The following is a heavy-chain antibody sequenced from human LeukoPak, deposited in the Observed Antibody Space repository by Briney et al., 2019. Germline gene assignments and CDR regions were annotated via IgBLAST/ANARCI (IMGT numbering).Heavy chain of an antibody. CDR3: AKDWGSSAGFDY. V-gene: IGHV3-30*18. Sequence: GGSLRLSCAASGFTFSSYGMHWVRQAPGKGLEWVAVISYDGSNKYYADSVKGRFTISRDNSKNTLYLQMNSLGAEDTAVYYCAKDWGSSAGFDYWGQGTLVTVSS. CDR2: ISYDGSNK. CDR1: GFTFSSYG. J-gene: IGHJ4*02. D-gene: IGHD6-6*01.